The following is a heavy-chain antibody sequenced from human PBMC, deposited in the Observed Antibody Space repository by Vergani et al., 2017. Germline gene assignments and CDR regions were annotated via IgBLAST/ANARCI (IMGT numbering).Heavy chain of an antibody. Sequence: EVQLVESGGGLVQSGGSLRLSCAASGFTFSSYEMNWVRQAPGKGLEWVSYISSSGSTIYYADSVKGRFTISRDNAKNALYLQMNSLRAEDTAVYYCARDPGAATYYYYGMDVWGQGTTVTVSS. V-gene: IGHV3-48*03. J-gene: IGHJ6*02. CDR3: ARDPGAATYYYYGMDV. D-gene: IGHD2-15*01. CDR2: ISSSGSTI. CDR1: GFTFSSYE.